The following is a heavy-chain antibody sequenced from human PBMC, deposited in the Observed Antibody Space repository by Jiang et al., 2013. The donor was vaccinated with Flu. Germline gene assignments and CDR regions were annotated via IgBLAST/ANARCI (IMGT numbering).Heavy chain of an antibody. J-gene: IGHJ6*02. D-gene: IGHD6-6*01. Sequence: CKAYGYTFTSYAMNWVRQAPGQGLEWMGWINTNTGNPTYAQGFTGRFVFSLDTSVSTAYLQISSLKAEDTAVYYCARGGEGIAAPFVYYGMDVWGQGTTVTVSS. CDR2: INTNTGNP. CDR1: GYTFTSYA. V-gene: IGHV7-4-1*02. CDR3: ARGGEGIAAPFVYYGMDV.